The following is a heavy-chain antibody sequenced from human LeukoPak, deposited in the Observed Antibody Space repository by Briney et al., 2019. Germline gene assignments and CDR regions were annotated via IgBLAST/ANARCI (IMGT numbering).Heavy chain of an antibody. J-gene: IGHJ4*02. V-gene: IGHV3-9*01. CDR2: ISWNSGSI. CDR3: AKVPSSSWYGGGYFDY. CDR1: GFTFDDYA. D-gene: IGHD6-13*01. Sequence: GGSPRLSCAASGFTFDDYAMHWVRQAPGKGLECVSGISWNSGSIGYADSVKGRFTISRDNAKNSLYLQMNSLRAEDTALYYCAKVPSSSWYGGGYFDYWGQGTLVTVSS.